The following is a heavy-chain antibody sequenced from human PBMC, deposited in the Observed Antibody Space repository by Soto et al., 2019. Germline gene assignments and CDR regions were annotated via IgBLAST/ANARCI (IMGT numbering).Heavy chain of an antibody. V-gene: IGHV1-46*03. CDR2: INPRDGST. CDR3: TREKYRGYGNDAFDI. Sequence: QLQLVQSGAEVKTPGASVKVSCKASGYSLISHYMHWVRQAPGQGLEWMGIINPRDGSTSYAQKFQGRVTMTRDTSTTTVYMEVSSLRSEDTAVYYCTREKYRGYGNDAFDIWGQGTVVTVS. J-gene: IGHJ3*02. CDR1: GYSLISHY. D-gene: IGHD5-12*01.